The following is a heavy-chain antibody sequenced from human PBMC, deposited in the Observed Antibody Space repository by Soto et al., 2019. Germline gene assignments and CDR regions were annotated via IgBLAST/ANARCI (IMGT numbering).Heavy chain of an antibody. CDR1: GFTFSSYS. CDR3: ARDWIYDSSGYYDY. CDR2: ISSSSSTI. J-gene: IGHJ4*02. Sequence: GGSLRLSCAASGFTFSSYSMNWVRQAPGKGLEWVSYISSSSSTIYYADSVKGRFTISRDNAKNSLYLQMNSLRDEDTAVYYCARDWIYDSSGYYDYWGQGTLVTVSS. V-gene: IGHV3-48*02. D-gene: IGHD3-22*01.